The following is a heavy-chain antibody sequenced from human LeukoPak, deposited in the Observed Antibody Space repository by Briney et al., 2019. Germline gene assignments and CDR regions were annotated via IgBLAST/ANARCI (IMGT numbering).Heavy chain of an antibody. CDR3: ARGERWLQFDY. J-gene: IGHJ5*01. CDR1: GFTVSSNY. D-gene: IGHD5-24*01. V-gene: IGHV3-53*01. Sequence: GGSLRLSCAASGFTVSSNYMSWVRQAPGKGLEWVSVIYSGGSTYYADSVKGRFTISRDNSKNTLYLQMNSLRAEDTAVYYCARGERWLQFDYWGQEPWSPSPQ. CDR2: IYSGGST.